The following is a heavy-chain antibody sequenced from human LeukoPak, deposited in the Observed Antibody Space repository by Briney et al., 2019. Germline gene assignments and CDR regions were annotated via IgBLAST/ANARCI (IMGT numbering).Heavy chain of an antibody. D-gene: IGHD3-9*01. CDR1: GLTFSSYC. V-gene: IGHV3-7*01. Sequence: GGSLRLSCAASGLTFSSYCMSWIRQAPGKGLEWVANIKQDGSEKYYVDSVKGRFTISRDNAKYLLYMQMNSLRAEDTAVYYCARAAALNGYYYWGQGKLVTVSS. CDR2: IKQDGSEK. J-gene: IGHJ4*02. CDR3: ARAAALNGYYY.